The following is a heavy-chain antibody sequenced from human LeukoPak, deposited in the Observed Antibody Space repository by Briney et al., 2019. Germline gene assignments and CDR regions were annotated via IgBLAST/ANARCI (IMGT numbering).Heavy chain of an antibody. CDR2: IYSGGST. Sequence: PGGSLRLSCAASGFTVSSNYVSWVRQAPGKGLEWVSVIYSGGSTYYADSVKGRFTISRDNSKNTLYLQMNSLRAEDTAVYYCARGGLLWFGESNFDYWGQGTLVTVSS. CDR1: GFTVSSNY. J-gene: IGHJ4*02. CDR3: ARGGLLWFGESNFDY. V-gene: IGHV3-66*01. D-gene: IGHD3-10*01.